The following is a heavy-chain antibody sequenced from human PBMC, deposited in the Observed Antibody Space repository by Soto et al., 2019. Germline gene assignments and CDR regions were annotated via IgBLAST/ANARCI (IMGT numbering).Heavy chain of an antibody. Sequence: SETLSLTCTVSGGSISSGDYYWSWIRQPPGKGLEWIGYIYYSGSTYYNPSLKSRVTISVDTSKNQFSLKLSSVTAADTAVYYCARLASGRDILTGYFYYYGMDVWGQGTTVTVSS. J-gene: IGHJ6*02. CDR2: IYYSGST. V-gene: IGHV4-30-4*01. CDR3: ARLASGRDILTGYFYYYGMDV. CDR1: GGSISSGDYY. D-gene: IGHD3-9*01.